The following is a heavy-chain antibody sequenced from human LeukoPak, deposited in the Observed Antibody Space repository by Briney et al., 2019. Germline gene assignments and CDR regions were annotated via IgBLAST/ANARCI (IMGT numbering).Heavy chain of an antibody. D-gene: IGHD3-22*01. Sequence: PSETLSLTCTVSGGSISSFYWTWIRQPAGKGLEWIGRIYTSGYTNYNPSLKSRVTMSVDTSKNRFSLRLSSVTAADTAVYYCARDQAVYYYDSSGYRYLDYWGQGTLVTVSS. CDR3: ARDQAVYYYDSSGYRYLDY. CDR2: IYTSGYT. J-gene: IGHJ4*02. V-gene: IGHV4-4*07. CDR1: GGSISSFY.